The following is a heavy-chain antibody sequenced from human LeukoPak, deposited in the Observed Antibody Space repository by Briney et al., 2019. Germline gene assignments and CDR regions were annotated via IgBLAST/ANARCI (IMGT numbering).Heavy chain of an antibody. CDR1: GGSISSGDYY. Sequence: PSETLSLTCTVSGGSISSGDYYWSWIRQPPGKGLEWIGYIYYSGSTYYNPSLKSRVTISVDTSKNQFSLKLSSVTAADTAVYYCVYSSGYYYYFDYWGQGTLVTVSS. CDR2: IYYSGST. CDR3: VYSSGYYYYFDY. D-gene: IGHD3-22*01. J-gene: IGHJ4*02. V-gene: IGHV4-30-4*01.